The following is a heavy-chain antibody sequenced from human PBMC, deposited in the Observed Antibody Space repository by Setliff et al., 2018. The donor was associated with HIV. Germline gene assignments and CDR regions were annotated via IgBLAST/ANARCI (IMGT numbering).Heavy chain of an antibody. CDR1: GYSFTSYD. CDR2: MNPNSGNT. J-gene: IGHJ6*03. CDR3: ARAQFYYASGSFYPSDYHYYMDV. D-gene: IGHD3-10*01. V-gene: IGHV1-8*02. Sequence: GASVKVSCKTSGYSFTSYDVNWVRQAAGQGLEWMGWMNPNSGNTGYAQKFQGRVTMTRNTSVNTAYMELSSLRSEDTAVYYCARAQFYYASGSFYPSDYHYYMDVWGKGTTVTVSS.